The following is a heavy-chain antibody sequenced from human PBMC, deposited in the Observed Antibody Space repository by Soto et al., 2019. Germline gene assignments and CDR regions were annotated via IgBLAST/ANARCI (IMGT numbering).Heavy chain of an antibody. Sequence: SETLSLTCTVSGGSISSYYWSWIRQPPGKGLEWIGYIYYSGSTNYNPSLKSRVTISVDTSKNQFSLKLSSVTAADTAVYYCARGSGYSSSWYGYYYYGMDVWGQGTTVTVSS. J-gene: IGHJ6*02. CDR2: IYYSGST. CDR3: ARGSGYSSSWYGYYYYGMDV. V-gene: IGHV4-59*01. D-gene: IGHD6-13*01. CDR1: GGSISSYY.